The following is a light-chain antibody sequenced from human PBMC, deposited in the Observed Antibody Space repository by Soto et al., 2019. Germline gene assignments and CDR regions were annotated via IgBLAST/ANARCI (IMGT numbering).Light chain of an antibody. CDR1: SSNIGSNT. J-gene: IGLJ3*02. Sequence: QLVLTQAPSASGTPGQRVTISCSGSSSNIGSNTVTWYQQVPGTAPKLLIYSNDQRPSGVPGRFSGSKSGTSASLAIAGLQSEDEADYYCAAWDDSLNGWVFGGGTKLTVL. CDR2: SND. V-gene: IGLV1-44*01. CDR3: AAWDDSLNGWV.